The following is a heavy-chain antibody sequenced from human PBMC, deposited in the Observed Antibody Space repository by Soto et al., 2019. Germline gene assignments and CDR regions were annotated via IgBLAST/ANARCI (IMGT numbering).Heavy chain of an antibody. V-gene: IGHV3-73*01. CDR3: SRLGYNSDWNRADGMDV. D-gene: IGHD6-25*01. Sequence: EVQLVESGGGLVQPGGSLKLSCAASGFTFSASTMHWVRQASGKGLEWVGRIKTKANSYATAYTASVKGRFTISRDDSKNTAYLQMNSLETEDTALYYCSRLGYNSDWNRADGMDVWGQGTTVTVSS. CDR1: GFTFSAST. J-gene: IGHJ6*02. CDR2: IKTKANSYAT.